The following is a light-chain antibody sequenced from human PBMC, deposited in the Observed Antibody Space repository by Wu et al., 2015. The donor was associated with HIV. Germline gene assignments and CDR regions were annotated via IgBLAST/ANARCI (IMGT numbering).Light chain of an antibody. V-gene: IGKV3-11*01. CDR1: QSVASF. J-gene: IGKJ2*01. CDR2: DAS. Sequence: EIVLTQFPATLSLSPGERATLSCRASQSVASFLAWYQQKPGQAPRLLIYDASNGATGIPARFSGSGSGTDFTLTISSLEPEDFAVYYCQQRRYWPLYTFGQGTKLEIK. CDR3: QQRRYWPLYT.